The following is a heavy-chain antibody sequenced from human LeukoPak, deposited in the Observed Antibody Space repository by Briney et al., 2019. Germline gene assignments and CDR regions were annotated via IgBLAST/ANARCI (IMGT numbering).Heavy chain of an antibody. CDR1: GGSVSSGTFD. CDR2: ISVSVTT. CDR3: AARGQGSALSYFVY. J-gene: IGHJ4*02. Sequence: ESGPGLVNPSETLSLTCTDSGGSVSSGTFDWSWIRQPPGKGLERLGYISVSVTTKYSPSLKTRVAISVDTSKNQFSLKLRSVPAADTAVYYCAARGQGSALSYFVYWGQGTLVTVSS. V-gene: IGHV4-61*01.